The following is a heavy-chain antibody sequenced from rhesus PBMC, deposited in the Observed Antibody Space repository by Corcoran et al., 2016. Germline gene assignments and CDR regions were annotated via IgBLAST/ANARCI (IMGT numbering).Heavy chain of an antibody. Sequence: QVQLVQSGAEVKQPGASVKVSCKASGYTFTSYGMNWVRKAHGQRLEWMGWINTDTGNPTYAQGFKERFTFSMDTSISTAYLQISSLKAEDTAVYYCAITVTNYGLDSWGQGVVVTVSS. J-gene: IGHJ6*01. D-gene: IGHD4-23*01. CDR2: INTDTGNP. V-gene: IGHV7-114*01. CDR3: AITVTNYGLDS. CDR1: GYTFTSYG.